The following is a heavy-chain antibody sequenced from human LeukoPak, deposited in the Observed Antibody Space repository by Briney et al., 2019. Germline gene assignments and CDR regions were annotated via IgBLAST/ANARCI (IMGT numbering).Heavy chain of an antibody. J-gene: IGHJ4*02. Sequence: GESLKISCKVSGYIFTSYWIGWVRQMSGKGLEWMGIMYPGDSETRYSPSFQGQVTISTDKFINTAYLQWRSLKASDTAIYYCARGGDSYALDYWGQGTLVTVSS. D-gene: IGHD5-18*01. CDR2: MYPGDSET. V-gene: IGHV5-51*01. CDR1: GYIFTSYW. CDR3: ARGGDSYALDY.